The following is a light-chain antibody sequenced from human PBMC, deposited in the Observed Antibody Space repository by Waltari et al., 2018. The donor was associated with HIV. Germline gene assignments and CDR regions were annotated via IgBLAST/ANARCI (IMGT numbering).Light chain of an antibody. Sequence: HSLLTQPPSVSGAPGQRVTISCTGSSSNIGAGYDVHWYQKYPGTAPKLLIFKNIHRPSGVPDRFSAAKSVTAASLVITGLQPEDEADYYCQSYDRSLTWVFGGGTSLTVL. CDR3: QSYDRSLTWV. CDR2: KNI. CDR1: SSNIGAGYD. J-gene: IGLJ2*01. V-gene: IGLV1-40*01.